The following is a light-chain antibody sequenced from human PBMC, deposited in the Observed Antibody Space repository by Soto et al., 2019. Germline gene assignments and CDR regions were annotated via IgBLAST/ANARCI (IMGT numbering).Light chain of an antibody. CDR2: DNT. CDR1: TSNIGAGYH. V-gene: IGLV1-40*01. Sequence: QAVVTQPPSVSGAPGQRVSISCTGSTSNIGAGYHVHWYQQFPGTAPKLLMYDNTNRPSGVPDRFSGSKSGTSASLAITGLQAEDEADYYCQSYDSSLSSDVFGTGTKLTVL. J-gene: IGLJ1*01. CDR3: QSYDSSLSSDV.